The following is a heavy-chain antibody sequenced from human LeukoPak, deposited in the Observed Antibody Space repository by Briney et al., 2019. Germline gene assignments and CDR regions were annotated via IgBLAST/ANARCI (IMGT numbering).Heavy chain of an antibody. CDR3: AGYSGYSRMGVYYYYGMDV. CDR1: GFTFSSYA. D-gene: IGHD5-12*01. J-gene: IGHJ6*02. CDR2: ISSNGGST. Sequence: PGGSLRLSCAASGFTFSSYAMHWVGQAPGKGLEYVSAISSNGGSTYYANSVKGRFTISRDNSKNTLYLQMGSLRAEDMAVYYCAGYSGYSRMGVYYYYGMDVWGQGTTVTVSS. V-gene: IGHV3-64*01.